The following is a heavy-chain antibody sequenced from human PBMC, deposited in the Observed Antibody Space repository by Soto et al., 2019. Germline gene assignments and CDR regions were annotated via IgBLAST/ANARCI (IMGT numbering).Heavy chain of an antibody. CDR1: GGTFSSYA. Sequence: SVKVSCKASGGTFSSYAIGWVRQAPGQGLEWMGGIIPIFGTANYAQKFQGRVTITEDESTSTAYMELSSLRSEDTAVYYCARGNGYSSSSLWFDPWGQGTLVTVSS. V-gene: IGHV1-69*13. D-gene: IGHD6-6*01. CDR3: ARGNGYSSSSLWFDP. J-gene: IGHJ5*02. CDR2: IIPIFGTA.